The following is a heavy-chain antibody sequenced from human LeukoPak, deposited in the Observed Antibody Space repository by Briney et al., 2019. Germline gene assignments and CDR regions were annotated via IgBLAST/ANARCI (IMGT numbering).Heavy chain of an antibody. V-gene: IGHV3-30*02. D-gene: IGHD4-11*01. J-gene: IGHJ6*02. CDR3: AKDQYSRYYGMDV. Sequence: DSVKGRFTISRDNSKNTLFLQMNSLRPEDMAVYFCAKDQYSRYYGMDVWGQGTTVTVSS.